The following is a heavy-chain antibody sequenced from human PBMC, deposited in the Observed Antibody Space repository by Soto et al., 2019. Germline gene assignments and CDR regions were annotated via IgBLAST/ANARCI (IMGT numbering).Heavy chain of an antibody. J-gene: IGHJ4*02. CDR3: ARVQIAAAGLDY. Sequence: SVKVSCKASGFTFTSSAVQWVRQARGQRLEWIGWIVVGSGNTNYAQKFQERVTITRDMSTSTAYMELSSLRSEDTAVYYCARVQIAAAGLDYWGQGTLVIVAS. V-gene: IGHV1-58*01. CDR1: GFTFTSSA. CDR2: IVVGSGNT. D-gene: IGHD6-13*01.